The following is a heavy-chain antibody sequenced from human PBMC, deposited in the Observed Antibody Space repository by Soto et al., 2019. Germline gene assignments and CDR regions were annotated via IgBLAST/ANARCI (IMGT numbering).Heavy chain of an antibody. CDR1: GGSISSGGYY. D-gene: IGHD6-13*01. J-gene: IGHJ6*02. CDR2: IYYSGST. Sequence: PSETLSLTCTVSGGSISSGGYYWSWIRQHPGKGLEWIGYIYYSGSTYYNPSLKSRVTIPVDTSKNQFSLKLSSVTAADTAVYYCARDLQYSRLFYGMDVWGQGTTVTVSS. V-gene: IGHV4-31*03. CDR3: ARDLQYSRLFYGMDV.